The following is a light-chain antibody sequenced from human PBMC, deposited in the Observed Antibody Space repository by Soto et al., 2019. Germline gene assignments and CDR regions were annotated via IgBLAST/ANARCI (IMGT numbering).Light chain of an antibody. CDR3: QQSYSTPPLT. J-gene: IGKJ4*01. CDR2: GAS. CDR1: QSVSNND. Sequence: EIVLTQSPDTLSLSPGERATVSCRASQSVSNNDLAWYQQRPGQAPRLVLYGASTRPTGIPDRFSGSGSGTEFTLTISRLEPEDFATYYCQQSYSTPPLTFGGGTKVEIK. V-gene: IGKV3-20*01.